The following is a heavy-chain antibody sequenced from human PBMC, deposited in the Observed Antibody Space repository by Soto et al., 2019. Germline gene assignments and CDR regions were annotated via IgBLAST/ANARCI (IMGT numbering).Heavy chain of an antibody. CDR1: GVIVSSNY. D-gene: IGHD2-2*01. V-gene: IGHV3-53*01. Sequence: AGALRLSCAAAGVIVSSNYRSWVRQAPGKGLEWVSVIYSGGSTYYADSVKGRFTISRDNSKNTLYLQMNSLRAEDTAVYYCAKGYCISTSCYGPPNYYGMDVWGQGTTVTVSS. J-gene: IGHJ6*02. CDR3: AKGYCISTSCYGPPNYYGMDV. CDR2: IYSGGST.